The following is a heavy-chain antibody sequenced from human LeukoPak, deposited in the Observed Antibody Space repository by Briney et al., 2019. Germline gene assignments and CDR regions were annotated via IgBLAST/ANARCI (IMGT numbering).Heavy chain of an antibody. Sequence: PSETLSLTCTVSGGSISSYYWSWIRQPAGKGLEWIGRIYTSGSTNYNPSLNSRVTMSVDTSKNQFSLKLSSVTGADTAVYYCPRSSGMVRGGAAFDIWGQGTMVTVSS. V-gene: IGHV4-4*07. CDR2: IYTSGST. J-gene: IGHJ3*02. CDR3: PRSSGMVRGGAAFDI. CDR1: GGSISSYY. D-gene: IGHD3-10*01.